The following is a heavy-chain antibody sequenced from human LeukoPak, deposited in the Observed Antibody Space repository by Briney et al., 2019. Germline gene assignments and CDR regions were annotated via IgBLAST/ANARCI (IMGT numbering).Heavy chain of an antibody. V-gene: IGHV1-69*05. CDR3: ARDWSGSGSYYSPYYYYYYMDV. Sequence: SVKVSCKASGGTFSSYAISWARQAPGQGLEWMGRIIPIFCTANYAQKFQGRVTITTDESTSTAYMELSSLRSEDTAVYYCARDWSGSGSYYSPYYYYYYMDVWGKGTTVTVSS. D-gene: IGHD3-10*01. CDR1: GGTFSSYA. J-gene: IGHJ6*03. CDR2: IIPIFCTA.